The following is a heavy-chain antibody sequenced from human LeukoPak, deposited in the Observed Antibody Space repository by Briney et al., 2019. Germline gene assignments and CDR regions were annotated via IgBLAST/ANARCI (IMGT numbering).Heavy chain of an antibody. CDR3: ARGSVRFGASYWYFDL. V-gene: IGHV3-13*01. J-gene: IGHJ2*01. D-gene: IGHD3-10*01. CDR1: GFTFSRYD. Sequence: GGSLRLSCAASGFTFSRYDMHWVRRATGKGLEWVSGIGTAGDTYYPGSVKGRVTISRENAKNSLYLQMNNLRAGDTAVYYCARGSVRFGASYWYFDLWGRGTLVTVSS. CDR2: IGTAGDT.